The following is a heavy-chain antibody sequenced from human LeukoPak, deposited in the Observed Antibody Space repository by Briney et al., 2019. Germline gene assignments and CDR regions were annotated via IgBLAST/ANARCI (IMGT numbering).Heavy chain of an antibody. CDR1: GSTFSSYP. Sequence: GGSLRLSCAASGSTFSSYPMSWVRQAPGKGLEWVSTIRGAGIFTYHADSVKGRFTISRDNSKNMLYLQMNSLRAEDTALYYCAKRHSSGWYEDYFDYWGQGTLVTVSS. D-gene: IGHD6-19*01. CDR2: IRGAGIFT. V-gene: IGHV3-23*01. CDR3: AKRHSSGWYEDYFDY. J-gene: IGHJ4*02.